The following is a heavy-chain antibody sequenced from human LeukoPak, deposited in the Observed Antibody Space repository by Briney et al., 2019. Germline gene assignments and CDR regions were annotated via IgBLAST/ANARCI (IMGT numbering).Heavy chain of an antibody. CDR2: ISGSGGST. D-gene: IGHD3-10*01. Sequence: PSETLSLTCAVYGESFSGYYWSWIRQPPGKGLEWVSAISGSGGSTYYADSVKGRFTISRDNSKNTLYLQMNSLRAEDTAVYYCAKVSPGAPLFDYWGQGTLVTVSS. V-gene: IGHV3-23*01. J-gene: IGHJ4*02. CDR3: AKVSPGAPLFDY. CDR1: GESFSGYY.